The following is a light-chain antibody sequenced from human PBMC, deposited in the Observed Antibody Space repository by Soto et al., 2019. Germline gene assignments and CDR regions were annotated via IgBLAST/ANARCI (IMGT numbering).Light chain of an antibody. CDR2: SNN. CDR3: ATWTDSLNGLI. Sequence: QSVLTQPPSASGTPGQRVTISCSGGSSNVKSNTVSWYQQLPGAAPRLLIYSNNQRPSGAPDRFSGSKSGNSASLAISGLQSEDDGTYHCATWTDSLNGLIFGGGTKLTVL. CDR1: SSNVKSNT. V-gene: IGLV1-44*01. J-gene: IGLJ2*01.